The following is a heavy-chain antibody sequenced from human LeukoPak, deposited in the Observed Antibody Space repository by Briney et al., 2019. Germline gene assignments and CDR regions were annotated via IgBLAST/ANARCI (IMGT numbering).Heavy chain of an antibody. CDR2: VSSSGSTI. D-gene: IGHD1-1*01. CDR1: GFTFSSYE. CDR3: ARDRYLLGSDYMDV. Sequence: GGSLRLSCAASGFTFSSYEMNWVRQAPGKGLEWVSYVSSSGSTIYYADSVKGRFTISRDNAKNSLYLQINSLRAEDTAVYYCARDRYLLGSDYMDVWGKGTTVTVSS. J-gene: IGHJ6*03. V-gene: IGHV3-48*03.